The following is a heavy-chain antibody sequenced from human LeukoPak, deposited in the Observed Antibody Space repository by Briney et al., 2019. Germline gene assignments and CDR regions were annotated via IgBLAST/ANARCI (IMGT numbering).Heavy chain of an antibody. CDR2: IGNDGRMM. J-gene: IGHJ6*02. CDR1: GFTLSSHP. CDR3: ARDASHFDSSGYFHNYYYGMDV. V-gene: IGHV3-48*03. D-gene: IGHD3-22*01. Sequence: RGSLRLSCAASGFTLSSHPMNWVRQAPGKGLEWVSYIGNDGRMMYYADSVKGRFTISRDSAKNSLYLQMNSLGADDTAVYYCARDASHFDSSGYFHNYYYGMDVWGQGTTVTVSS.